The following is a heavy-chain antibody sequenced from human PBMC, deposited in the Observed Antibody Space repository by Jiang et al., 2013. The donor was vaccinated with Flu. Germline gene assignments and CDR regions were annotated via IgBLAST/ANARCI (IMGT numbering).Heavy chain of an antibody. CDR2: TYYRSKWYS. V-gene: IGHV6-1*01. J-gene: IGHJ3*02. CDR3: ARELGADDI. CDR1: GDSVSSNTAV. D-gene: IGHD4/OR15-4a*01. Sequence: SQTLSLTCVISGDSVSSNTAVWNWIRQSPSRGLEWLGRTYYRSKWYSDYAESVKSRIAINPDTSKNQFSLQLNSVTPEDTAVYYCARELGADDIWGQGTVVTVSS.